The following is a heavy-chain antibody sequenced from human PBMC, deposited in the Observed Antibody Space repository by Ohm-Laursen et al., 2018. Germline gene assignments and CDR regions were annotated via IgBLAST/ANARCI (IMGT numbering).Heavy chain of an antibody. J-gene: IGHJ6*02. CDR1: GFTFNTFT. CDR2: INSRSSTM. CDR3: ARFGVNHGMDV. D-gene: IGHD3-16*01. V-gene: IGHV3-48*01. Sequence: SLRLSCAASGFTFNTFTMNWVRQAPGKGLEWVSYINSRSSTMNYADSVKGRFAVSRDNARFSLYLQMNSLRAEDTAVYYCARFGVNHGMDVWGQGTTVTVSS.